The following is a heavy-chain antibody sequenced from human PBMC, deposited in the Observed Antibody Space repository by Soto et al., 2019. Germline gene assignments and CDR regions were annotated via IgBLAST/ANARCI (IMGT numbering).Heavy chain of an antibody. V-gene: IGHV1-8*01. D-gene: IGHD3-16*01. J-gene: IGHJ6*02. CDR1: GYTFPSYD. CDR2: MNPNSGNT. CDR3: AREKILGGYYYYYYGMDV. Sequence: ALAQVSCKASGYTFPSYDINWGRQAPGQGLEWMGWMNPNSGNTGYAQKFQGWVTMTRDTSISTAYMELSRLRSDDTAVYYCAREKILGGYYYYYYGMDVWGQGTTVTVSS.